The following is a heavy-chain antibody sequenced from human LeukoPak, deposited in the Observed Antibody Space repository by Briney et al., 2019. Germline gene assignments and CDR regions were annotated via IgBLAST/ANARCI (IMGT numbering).Heavy chain of an antibody. Sequence: ASVKVSRKASGYTFAGYYMHWVRQAPGQGLEWMGWINPNSGGTNYAQKFQGRVTMTRDTSISTAYMELSRLRSDDTAVYYCARAEDYGDYWFDPWGQGTLVTVSS. J-gene: IGHJ5*02. CDR2: INPNSGGT. CDR1: GYTFAGYY. V-gene: IGHV1-2*02. D-gene: IGHD4-17*01. CDR3: ARAEDYGDYWFDP.